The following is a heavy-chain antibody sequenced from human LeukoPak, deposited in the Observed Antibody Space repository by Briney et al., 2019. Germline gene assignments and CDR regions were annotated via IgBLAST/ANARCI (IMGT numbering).Heavy chain of an antibody. D-gene: IGHD6-13*01. V-gene: IGHV4-4*07. CDR3: ARRFPQQQLVFLRSFWFDP. J-gene: IGHJ5*02. CDR2: IYTSGST. Sequence: SETLSLTCTVSGGSISSYYWSWIRQPAGKGLEWIGRIYTSGSTNYNPSLKSRVTMSVDTSKNQFSLKLSSVTAADTAVYYCARRFPQQQLVFLRSFWFDPWGQGTLVTVSS. CDR1: GGSISSYY.